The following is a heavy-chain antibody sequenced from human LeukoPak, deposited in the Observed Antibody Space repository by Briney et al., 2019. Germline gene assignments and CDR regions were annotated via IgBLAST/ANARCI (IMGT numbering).Heavy chain of an antibody. J-gene: IGHJ4*02. V-gene: IGHV4-39*07. Sequence: SETLSLTCTVSGGSISSSSYYWGWIRQPPGKGLEWIGSIYYSGSTYYNPSLRSRVTISADTSKNQFSLKLSSVTAADTAVYYCARDVRGVQPFDYWGQGTLVTVSS. CDR1: GGSISSSSYY. CDR3: ARDVRGVQPFDY. D-gene: IGHD3-10*01. CDR2: IYYSGST.